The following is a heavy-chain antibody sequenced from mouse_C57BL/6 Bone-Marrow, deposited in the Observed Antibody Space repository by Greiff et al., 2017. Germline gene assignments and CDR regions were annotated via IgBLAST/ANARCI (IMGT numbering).Heavy chain of an antibody. CDR3: ARWGSIYYGNYYFDY. J-gene: IGHJ2*01. D-gene: IGHD2-1*01. CDR1: GYTFTSYG. Sequence: QVQLKESGAELARPGASVKLSCKASGYTFTSYGISWVKQSTGQGLEWIGELYPRSGNTYYNEKFKGKATLTADKSSSTAYMELRSLTSEDSAVYFCARWGSIYYGNYYFDYWGQGTTRTGSS. CDR2: LYPRSGNT. V-gene: IGHV1-81*01.